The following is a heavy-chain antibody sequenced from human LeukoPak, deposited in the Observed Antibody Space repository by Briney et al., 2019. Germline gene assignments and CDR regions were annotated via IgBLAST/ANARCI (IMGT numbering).Heavy chain of an antibody. CDR2: IYYSGST. CDR1: GGSISSYY. V-gene: IGHV4-59*01. CDR3: ARAIDILTGGIDY. J-gene: IGHJ4*02. D-gene: IGHD3-9*01. Sequence: SETLSPTCTVSGGSISSYYWSWIRQPPGKGLEWIGYIYYSGSTNYNPSLKSRVTISVDTSKNQFSLKLSSVTAADTAVYYCARAIDILTGGIDYWGQGTLVTVSS.